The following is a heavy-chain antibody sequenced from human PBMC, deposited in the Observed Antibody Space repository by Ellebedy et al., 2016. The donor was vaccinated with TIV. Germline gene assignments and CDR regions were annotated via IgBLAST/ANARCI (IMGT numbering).Heavy chain of an antibody. Sequence: SGPTLVKPTQTLTLTCTFSGFSLSTSGVGVGWIRQPPGKALEWLALIYWNDDKRYSPSLKSRLTITKDTSKNQVVLTMTNMDPVDTATYYCAHSGPGLYSGSYLFDYWGQGTLVIVSS. J-gene: IGHJ4*02. D-gene: IGHD1-26*01. CDR1: GFSLSTSGVG. V-gene: IGHV2-5*01. CDR3: AHSGPGLYSGSYLFDY. CDR2: IYWNDDK.